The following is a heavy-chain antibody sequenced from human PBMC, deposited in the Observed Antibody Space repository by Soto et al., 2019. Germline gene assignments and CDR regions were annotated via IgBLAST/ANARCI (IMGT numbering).Heavy chain of an antibody. D-gene: IGHD1-26*01. CDR1: GFTFSDHY. V-gene: IGHV3-72*01. CDR3: VRVHSGTYTFDY. Sequence: GGSLRLSCAASGFTFSDHYIEWVRQAPGKGLEWVGRTRNKAHSYTTEYAASVKGRFTISRDNSKNSVYLQMNSLRTEDTAVYYCVRVHSGTYTFDYWGQGTLVTVSS. CDR2: TRNKAHSYTT. J-gene: IGHJ4*02.